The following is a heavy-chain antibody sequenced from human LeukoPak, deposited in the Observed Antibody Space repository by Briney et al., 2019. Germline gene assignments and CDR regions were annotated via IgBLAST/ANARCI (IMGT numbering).Heavy chain of an antibody. CDR1: GGSISSYY. CDR2: IYYSGST. Sequence: SETLSLTCTVSGGSISSYYWSWIRQPPGKGLEWIGYIYYSGSTNYNPSLKSRVTISVDTSKNQFSLKLSSVTAADTAVYYCARGTYRSSTSCLDYWGQGTLVTVSS. D-gene: IGHD2-2*01. V-gene: IGHV4-59*01. J-gene: IGHJ4*02. CDR3: ARGTYRSSTSCLDY.